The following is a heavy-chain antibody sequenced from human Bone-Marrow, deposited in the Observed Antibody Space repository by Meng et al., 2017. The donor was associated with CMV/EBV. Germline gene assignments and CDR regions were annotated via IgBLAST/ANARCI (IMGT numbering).Heavy chain of an antibody. CDR1: GFTLSSYA. V-gene: IGHV3-30*04. CDR3: ARASIAARRVYYFDY. Sequence: SGFTLSSYAMRWVRKAPGKGLEWVAVISYDGSNKYYADSVEGRFTISRDNSKNTLYLQMNSLRAEDTAVYYCARASIAARRVYYFDYWGQGTLDRLL. CDR2: ISYDGSNK. D-gene: IGHD6-6*01. J-gene: IGHJ4*02.